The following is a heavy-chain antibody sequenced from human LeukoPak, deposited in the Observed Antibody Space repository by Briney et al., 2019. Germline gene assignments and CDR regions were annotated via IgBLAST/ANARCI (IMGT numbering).Heavy chain of an antibody. CDR2: INPNSGGT. CDR3: ARDKGLRCSGGSCYYYYYMDV. V-gene: IGHV1-2*02. D-gene: IGHD2-15*01. J-gene: IGHJ6*03. Sequence: ASVKVSCKASGYTFTGYYMHWVRQAPGQGLEWMGWINPNSGGTNYAQKFQGRVTMTRDTSISTAYMELSRLRSDDTAVYYCARDKGLRCSGGSCYYYYYMDVWGKGTTVTVSS. CDR1: GYTFTGYY.